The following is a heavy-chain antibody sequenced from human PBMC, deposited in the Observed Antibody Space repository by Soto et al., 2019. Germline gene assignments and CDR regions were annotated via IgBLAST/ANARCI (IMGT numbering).Heavy chain of an antibody. CDR3: AKDRGYYDSSGYWEFDY. CDR1: GFTFSSYG. J-gene: IGHJ4*02. Sequence: QVQLVESGGGVVQPGRSLRLSCAASGFTFSSYGMHWVRQAPGKGLEWVAVISYDGSNKYYADSVKGRITISRDNYKNPLYLQMNSLRAEDTAVYYCAKDRGYYDSSGYWEFDYWGQGTLVTVSS. D-gene: IGHD3-22*01. V-gene: IGHV3-30*18. CDR2: ISYDGSNK.